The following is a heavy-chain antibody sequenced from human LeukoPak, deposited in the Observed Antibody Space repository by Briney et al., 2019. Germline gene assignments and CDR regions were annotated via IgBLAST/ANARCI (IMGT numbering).Heavy chain of an antibody. CDR1: GFTFSSCW. CDR2: IKEDGSQK. D-gene: IGHD2-21*01. V-gene: IGHV3-7*01. J-gene: IGHJ4*02. CDR3: ARVAWPHYFDY. Sequence: PGGSLRLSCAASGFTFSSCWMSWVRQAPGKGLEWVANIKEDGSQKYYVYSVKGRFTMSRDNAKNALYLQMNGLRAEDKAVYYCARVAWPHYFDYWGQGTLVTVSS.